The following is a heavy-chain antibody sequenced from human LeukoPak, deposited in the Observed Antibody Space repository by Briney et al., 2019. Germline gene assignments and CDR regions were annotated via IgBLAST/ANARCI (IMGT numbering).Heavy chain of an antibody. J-gene: IGHJ5*02. D-gene: IGHD3-3*01. Sequence: ASVKVSCKASGHTFVSYGISWVRQAPGQGLEWMGWISAYNGNTNYAQKLQGRVTMTTDTSTSTAYMELRSLRSDDTAVYYCAREPSGGGWFDPWGQGTLVTVSS. CDR3: AREPSGGGWFDP. CDR1: GHTFVSYG. V-gene: IGHV1-18*01. CDR2: ISAYNGNT.